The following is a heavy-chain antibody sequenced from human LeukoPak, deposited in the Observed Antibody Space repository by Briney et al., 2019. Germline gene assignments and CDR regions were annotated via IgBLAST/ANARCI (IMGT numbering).Heavy chain of an antibody. J-gene: IGHJ4*02. V-gene: IGHV3-23*01. CDR1: EFNYICFA. CDR3: AGGQDY. Sequence: GALLLCCVSSEFNYICFAMSWVGQPPGKGLDWVSAISGGGRNTYQADAVKGRFTISRDNSRNTLYLQMNSLRVQVTAVYYCAGGQDYWGQGTLVTVSS. CDR2: ISGGGRNT.